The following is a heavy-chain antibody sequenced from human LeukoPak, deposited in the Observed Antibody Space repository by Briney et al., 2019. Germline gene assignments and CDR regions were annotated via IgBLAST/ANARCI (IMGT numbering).Heavy chain of an antibody. Sequence: SETLSLTCTVSGGSISSYYWSWIRQPPGKGLEWIGYIYYSGSTNYNPSLKSRVTISVDTSKNQFSLKLSSVTAADTAVYYCARQVSGTGRNAFDIWGQGTMVTVSS. D-gene: IGHD1/OR15-1a*01. V-gene: IGHV4-59*08. CDR1: GGSISSYY. J-gene: IGHJ3*02. CDR2: IYYSGST. CDR3: ARQVSGTGRNAFDI.